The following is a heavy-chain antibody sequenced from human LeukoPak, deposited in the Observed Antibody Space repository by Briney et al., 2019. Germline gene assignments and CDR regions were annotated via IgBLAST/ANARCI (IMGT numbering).Heavy chain of an antibody. Sequence: GGSLRLSCAASGFTFSSYAMSWVRQAPGKGLEWVSGISGSGGSTNYADSVKGRFTISRDNSKNTLYLQMNSLRAENTAVYYCAKFVFSDWLSHFYYWGQGTLVTVSS. CDR2: ISGSGGST. CDR1: GFTFSSYA. J-gene: IGHJ4*02. CDR3: AKFVFSDWLSHFYY. D-gene: IGHD3/OR15-3a*01. V-gene: IGHV3-23*01.